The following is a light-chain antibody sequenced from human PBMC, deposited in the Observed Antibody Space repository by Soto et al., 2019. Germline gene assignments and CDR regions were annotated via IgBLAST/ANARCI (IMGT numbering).Light chain of an antibody. CDR3: QQRSNWPPEYT. CDR2: DAS. CDR1: QSVSRY. Sequence: EIVLTQSPATLSLSPGERATLSCRASQSVSRYLAWYQQKPGQAPRLLIYDASNRATGIPARFSGSGSGTDFTLTISILEPEDFAVYYCQQRSNWPPEYTFGQGTKLEIK. V-gene: IGKV3-11*01. J-gene: IGKJ2*01.